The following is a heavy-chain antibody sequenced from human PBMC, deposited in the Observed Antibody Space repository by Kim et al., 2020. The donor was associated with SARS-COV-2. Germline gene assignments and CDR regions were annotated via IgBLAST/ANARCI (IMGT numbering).Heavy chain of an antibody. D-gene: IGHD6-19*01. CDR1: GFTFSDYY. V-gene: IGHV3-11*04. CDR2: ISSSGSTI. Sequence: GGSLRLSCAASGFTFSDYYMSWIRQAPGKGLEWVSYISSSGSTIYYADSVKGRFTISRDNAKNSLYPQMNSLRAEDTAVYYCARVKVAGAGNYSGSRYFQNWGQVTPVT. CDR3: ARVKVAGAGNYSGSRYFQN. J-gene: IGHJ1*01.